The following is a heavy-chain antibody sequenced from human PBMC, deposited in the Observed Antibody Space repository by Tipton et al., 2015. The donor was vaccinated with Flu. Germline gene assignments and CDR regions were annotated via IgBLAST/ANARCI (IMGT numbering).Heavy chain of an antibody. CDR1: GGSFSGYY. Sequence: LRLSCAVYGGSFSGYYWSWIRQPPGKGLEWIGEINHSGSTNYNPSLKSRVTISVDTSKNQFSLKLSSVSAADTAVYYCARSSVAGPPNLYWGQGTLVTVSS. CDR3: ARSSVAGPPNLY. D-gene: IGHD6-19*01. V-gene: IGHV4-34*01. J-gene: IGHJ4*02. CDR2: INHSGST.